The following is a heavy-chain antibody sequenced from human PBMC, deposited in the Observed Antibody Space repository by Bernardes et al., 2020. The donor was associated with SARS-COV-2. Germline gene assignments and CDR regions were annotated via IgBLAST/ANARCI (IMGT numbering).Heavy chain of an antibody. CDR1: GFTFSTYW. J-gene: IGHJ4*02. CDR3: ARSDFFDGSGYYFGH. Sequence: GGSLRLSCAASGFTFSTYWMHWVRQAPGKGLEWVSRIDHDGRTTTYADSVKGRFTISRDNAKNTLYLRMNSLRAEDTAIYYCARSDFFDGSGYYFGHWGQGTLVTVS. CDR2: IDHDGRTT. D-gene: IGHD3-22*01. V-gene: IGHV3-74*01.